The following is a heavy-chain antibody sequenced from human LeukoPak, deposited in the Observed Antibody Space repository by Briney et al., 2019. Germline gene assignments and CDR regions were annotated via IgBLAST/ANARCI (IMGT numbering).Heavy chain of an antibody. CDR1: GFILNNYW. Sequence: PGGSLRLSCATSGFILNNYWMSWVREAPGKGLEWVANIKRDGSDKYYVDSVKGRFTISRDNARNSVYLQMNSLRVEDTAVYYCARDSSPWMIDEWGQGTLLTVSS. CDR3: ARDSSPWMIDE. D-gene: IGHD3-22*01. J-gene: IGHJ4*02. V-gene: IGHV3-7*01. CDR2: IKRDGSDK.